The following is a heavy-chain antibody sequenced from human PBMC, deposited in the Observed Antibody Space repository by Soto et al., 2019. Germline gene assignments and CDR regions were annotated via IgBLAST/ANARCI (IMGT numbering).Heavy chain of an antibody. CDR3: ARLRGDGMDV. J-gene: IGHJ6*02. CDR1: GGSISSYY. V-gene: IGHV4-59*01. D-gene: IGHD3-10*01. CDR2: IYYSGST. Sequence: SETLSLTCTVSGGSISSYYWSWIRQPPGKGLEWIGYIYYSGSTNYNPSLKSRVTISVDTSKNQFSLKLSSVTAADTAVYYCARLRGDGMDVWGQGTTVTVSS.